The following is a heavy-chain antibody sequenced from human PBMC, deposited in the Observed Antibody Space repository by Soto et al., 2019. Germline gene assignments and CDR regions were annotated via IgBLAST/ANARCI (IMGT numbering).Heavy chain of an antibody. CDR1: GYTFAGYY. J-gene: IGHJ4*02. V-gene: IGHV1-18*04. CDR2: INTYNGNT. D-gene: IGHD4-17*01. CDR3: ARDNFGDYAV. Sequence: ASVKVSCKASGYTFAGYYMHWVRRAPGQGLEWMGWINTYNGNTNYTQKLQGRVTMTTDTSTSTAYMELRSLRSDDTAVYYCARDNFGDYAVWGQGTLVTVSS.